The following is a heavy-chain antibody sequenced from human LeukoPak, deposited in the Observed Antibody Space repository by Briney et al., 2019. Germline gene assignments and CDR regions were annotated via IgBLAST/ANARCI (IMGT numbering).Heavy chain of an antibody. CDR3: ARGERIAVAGYYFDY. CDR1: GGSFSGYY. J-gene: IGHJ4*02. V-gene: IGHV4-34*01. Sequence: PSETLSLTCAVYGGSFSGYYWSWIRQPPGKGLEWIGEINHSGSTNYNPSLKSRVTISVDTSKNQFSLKLSSVTAADTAVYYCARGERIAVAGYYFDYWGQGTLVTVSS. CDR2: INHSGST. D-gene: IGHD6-19*01.